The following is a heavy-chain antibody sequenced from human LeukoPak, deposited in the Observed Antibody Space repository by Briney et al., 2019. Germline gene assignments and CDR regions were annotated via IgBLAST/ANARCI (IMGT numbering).Heavy chain of an antibody. J-gene: IGHJ4*02. Sequence: ASVKVSCKASGYTFTGYYMHWVRQAPGQGLEWMGWINPNSGGTNYAQKFQGRVTMTRDTSISTAYMELSRLRSDDTAVYYCARGEFVGAAAGTEVDYWGQGTLVTVSS. D-gene: IGHD6-13*01. CDR2: INPNSGGT. V-gene: IGHV1-2*02. CDR1: GYTFTGYY. CDR3: ARGEFVGAAAGTEVDY.